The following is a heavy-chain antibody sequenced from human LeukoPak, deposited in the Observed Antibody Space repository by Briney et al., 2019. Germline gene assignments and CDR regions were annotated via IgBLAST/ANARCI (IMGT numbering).Heavy chain of an antibody. CDR3: ARVVGDGYNLPFDY. CDR1: GGTFSSYA. J-gene: IGHJ4*02. Sequence: SVKVSCKASGGTFSSYAISWVRQAPGQGLEWMGGIIPIFGTANYAQKFQGRVTITADESTSTAYMELSRLRSDDTAVYYCARVVGDGYNLPFDYWGQGTLVTVSS. D-gene: IGHD5-24*01. CDR2: IIPIFGTA. V-gene: IGHV1-69*13.